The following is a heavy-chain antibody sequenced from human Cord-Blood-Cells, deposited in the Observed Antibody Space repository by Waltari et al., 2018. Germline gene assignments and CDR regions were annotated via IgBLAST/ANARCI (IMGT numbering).Heavy chain of an antibody. Sequence: QVQLVQSGAEVKKPGSSVKVSCKASGGTFRSYAISWVRQAPGQGLEWMGGIIPIFGTANYAQKFQGRVTITADESTSTAYMELSSLRSEDTAVYYCASSLYRYSGSYYFDYWGQGTLVTVSS. CDR2: IIPIFGTA. V-gene: IGHV1-69*01. CDR3: ASSLYRYSGSYYFDY. J-gene: IGHJ4*02. CDR1: GGTFRSYA. D-gene: IGHD1-26*01.